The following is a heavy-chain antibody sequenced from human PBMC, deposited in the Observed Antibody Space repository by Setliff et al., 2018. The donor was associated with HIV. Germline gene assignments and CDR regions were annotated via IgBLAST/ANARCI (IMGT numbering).Heavy chain of an antibody. D-gene: IGHD3-22*01. Sequence: ASVKVSCKASGYAFTSYGISWVRQAPGQGLEWMGWISAYNGNTKYEQKFQGRITLTTDPSTSKVYMELRSLRSDDTAVYYCAKCSEMLGTPATSSGYYCGWFDPWGQGTLVTVSS. J-gene: IGHJ5*02. V-gene: IGHV1-18*01. CDR1: GYAFTSYG. CDR3: AKCSEMLGTPATSSGYYCGWFDP. CDR2: ISAYNGNT.